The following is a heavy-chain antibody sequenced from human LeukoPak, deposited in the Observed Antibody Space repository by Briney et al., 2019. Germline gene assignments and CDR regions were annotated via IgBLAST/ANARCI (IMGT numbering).Heavy chain of an antibody. J-gene: IGHJ4*02. CDR2: IYYSGST. Sequence: SETLSLTCTVSGGSISSGGYYWSWIRQPPGKGLEWIGYIYYSGSTNYNPSLKSRVTISVDTSKNQFSLKLSSVTAADTAVYYCARHDIGSGYSLPADYWGQGTLVTVSS. D-gene: IGHD3-22*01. CDR1: GGSISSGGYY. CDR3: ARHDIGSGYSLPADY. V-gene: IGHV4-61*08.